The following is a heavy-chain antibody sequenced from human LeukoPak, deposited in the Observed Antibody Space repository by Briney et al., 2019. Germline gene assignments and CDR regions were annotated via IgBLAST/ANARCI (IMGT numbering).Heavy chain of an antibody. CDR3: ARTEYCSGGSCLLDFDY. V-gene: IGHV4-30-4*01. J-gene: IGHJ4*02. D-gene: IGHD2-15*01. CDR1: GGSISSGEYY. Sequence: SETLSLTCTVSGGSISSGEYYWSWIRQPPGKGLEWIGYIYYSGSTYYNPSLKSRVTISVDTSKNQFSLKLSSVTAADTAVYYCARTEYCSGGSCLLDFDYWGQGTLVTVSS. CDR2: IYYSGST.